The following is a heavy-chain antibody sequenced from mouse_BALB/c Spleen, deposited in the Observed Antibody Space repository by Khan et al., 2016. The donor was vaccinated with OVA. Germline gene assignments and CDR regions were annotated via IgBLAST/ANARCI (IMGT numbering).Heavy chain of an antibody. J-gene: IGHJ2*01. Sequence: EVQLQESGPGLLKPSQSLYLTCTVTGYSFTSDYARNLIRQFPGNKLEWMAYIRYSGCTTYNPSFRSRISITRDTSSNQFFLQLNTVTTEDTAAYYCASEGLLLRYPDYFDYWGQGTTLTVSS. CDR3: ASEGLLLRYPDYFDY. CDR1: GYSFTSDYA. D-gene: IGHD1-1*01. V-gene: IGHV3-2*02. CDR2: IRYSGCT.